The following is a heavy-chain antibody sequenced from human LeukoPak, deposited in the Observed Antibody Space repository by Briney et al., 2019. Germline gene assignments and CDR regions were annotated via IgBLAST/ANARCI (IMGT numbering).Heavy chain of an antibody. CDR3: AAYSGSSPVSDY. V-gene: IGHV3-21*01. J-gene: IGHJ4*02. CDR2: ISSSSSYI. CDR1: GFTFSSYS. Sequence: GGSLRLSCAASGFTFSSYSMNWVRQAPGKGLEWVSSISSSSSYIYYADSVKGRFTISRDNAKNSLYLQMSSLRAEDTAVYYCAAYSGSSPVSDYWGQGTLVTVSS. D-gene: IGHD1-26*01.